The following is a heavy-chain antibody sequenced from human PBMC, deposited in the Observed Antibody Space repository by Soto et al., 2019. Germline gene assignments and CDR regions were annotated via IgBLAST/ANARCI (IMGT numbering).Heavy chain of an antibody. CDR2: ISGSGGNT. CDR3: AKHFSTQLWSFDY. D-gene: IGHD5-18*01. J-gene: IGHJ4*02. CDR1: GFPFSTYA. V-gene: IGHV3-23*01. Sequence: GGSLILSCTTSGFPFSTYAMYWVRQAPGKGLEWVSVISGSGGNTYYADSVKGRFTISRDNSKNTLYLQMNSLRAEDTAVYYCAKHFSTQLWSFDYWGQGTLVTVSS.